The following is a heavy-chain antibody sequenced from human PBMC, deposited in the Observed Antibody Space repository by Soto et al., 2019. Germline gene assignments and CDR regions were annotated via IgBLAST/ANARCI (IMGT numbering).Heavy chain of an antibody. CDR2: IYYSGTT. J-gene: IGHJ6*02. CDR3: ARDTYYFAMDV. V-gene: IGHV4-59*01. Sequence: SETLSLTCFVSGDSITNYYWTWIRQPPGKGLEWIGHIYYSGTTNYNPSLKSRVTISVDKSKKQFSLNLTSVTAADTALYYCARDTYYFAMDVWGQGTTVTVSS. D-gene: IGHD2-21*01. CDR1: GDSITNYY.